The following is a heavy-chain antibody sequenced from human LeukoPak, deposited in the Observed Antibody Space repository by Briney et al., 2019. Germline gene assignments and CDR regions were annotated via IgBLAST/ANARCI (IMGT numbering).Heavy chain of an antibody. CDR1: GYTFTGYY. CDR3: ARFGDGYCSSTSCSGMSLDY. CDR2: INPNSGGT. Sequence: GASVKVSCKAPGYTFTGYYMHWVRQAPGQGLEWMGWINPNSGGTNYAQKFQGRVTMTRDTSISTAYMELSRLRSDDTAVYYCARFGDGYCSSTSCSGMSLDYWGQGTLVTVSS. V-gene: IGHV1-2*02. D-gene: IGHD2-2*03. J-gene: IGHJ4*02.